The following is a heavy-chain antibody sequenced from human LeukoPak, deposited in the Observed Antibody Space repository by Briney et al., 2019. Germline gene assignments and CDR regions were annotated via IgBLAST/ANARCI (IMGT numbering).Heavy chain of an antibody. J-gene: IGHJ6*02. V-gene: IGHV3-49*04. D-gene: IGHD3-10*01. Sequence: RSLRHSCTASGFIFCDHAMSWGRQAPGERLEGEGFIRCKAYGAPTEYAPSVKGRFTISRDDSKGIAYLQMDNPKTEDTALYYCSRGPILLWIHNGLDVWGQGTMVTVSS. CDR1: GFIFCDHA. CDR3: SRGPILLWIHNGLDV. CDR2: IRCKAYGAPT.